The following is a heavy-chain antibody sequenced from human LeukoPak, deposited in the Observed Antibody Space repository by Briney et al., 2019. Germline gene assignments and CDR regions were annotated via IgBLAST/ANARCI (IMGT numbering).Heavy chain of an antibody. CDR1: GGSFSGYY. CDR3: ASIVHIAAAFQH. Sequence: PSETLSLTCAVYGGSFSGYYWSWIRQPPGKGLGWIGEINHSGSTNYNPSLKSRVTISVDTSKNQFSLKLSSVTAADTAVYYCASIVHIAAAFQHWGQGTLVTVSS. CDR2: INHSGST. D-gene: IGHD6-13*01. J-gene: IGHJ1*01. V-gene: IGHV4-34*01.